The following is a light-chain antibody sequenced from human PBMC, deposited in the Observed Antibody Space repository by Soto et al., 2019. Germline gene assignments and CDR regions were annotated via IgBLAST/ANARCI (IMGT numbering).Light chain of an antibody. J-gene: IGKJ1*01. V-gene: IGKV3-15*01. CDR3: QHYNNWPPWT. CDR2: GAS. CDR1: QSVSSN. Sequence: EIVMTQSPVTLSVSPGERATLSCRASQSVSSNLAWYRQKPGQAPRLLIYGASTRATGVPARFSGSGSGTEFTLTISSLQSEDFAVYYCQHYNNWPPWTFGQGTKVEIK.